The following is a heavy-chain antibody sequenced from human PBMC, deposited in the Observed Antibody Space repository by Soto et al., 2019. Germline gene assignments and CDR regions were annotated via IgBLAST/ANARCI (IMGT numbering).Heavy chain of an antibody. CDR2: ITGGGAYT. Sequence: EVQLLESGGGLAQPGGSLTLSCVASGFTFSDYAMSWVRQAPGKGLEWVSTITGGGAYTDSADSVEGRFTISRDNAKNTLYLQMKSLRAEDMAVDYCAKDAGDVRDWDCRGGSCSPDGMDVWGQGTTVPVSS. CDR1: GFTFSDYA. J-gene: IGHJ6*02. CDR3: AKDAGDVRDWDCRGGSCSPDGMDV. D-gene: IGHD2-15*01. V-gene: IGHV3-23*01.